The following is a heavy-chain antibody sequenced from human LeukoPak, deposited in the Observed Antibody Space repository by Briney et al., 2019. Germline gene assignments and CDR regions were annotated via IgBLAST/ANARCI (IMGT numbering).Heavy chain of an antibody. V-gene: IGHV1-18*01. J-gene: IGHJ4*02. CDR3: ARRGGGYSHSDF. Sequence: EASGKVSCKASGYTFSSYGIIWVRQAPGQGLQWMGWVSPFNGNTDYAPKLQGRVTMTTDTSTTTGYMELRSLTSDDSAVYYCARRGGGYSHSDFWGQGTLVTVSS. CDR1: GYTFSSYG. CDR2: VSPFNGNT. D-gene: IGHD1-26*01.